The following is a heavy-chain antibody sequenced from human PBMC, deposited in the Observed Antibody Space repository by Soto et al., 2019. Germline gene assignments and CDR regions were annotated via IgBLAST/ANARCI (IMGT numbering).Heavy chain of an antibody. J-gene: IGHJ6*03. CDR1: GFSLSTSGVC. CDR2: IDWDDDK. D-gene: IGHD6-13*01. CDR3: ARQIAAGYYDLDT. Sequence: SGPTLVNPTQTLTLTCTFSGFSLSTSGVCLSWIRQPPGKALEWLARIDWDDDKYYSTSLKTRLTISKDTSKNQVVLTMTNMDPVDTATYYWARQIAAGYYDLDTWGKDTTVTVSS. V-gene: IGHV2-70*11.